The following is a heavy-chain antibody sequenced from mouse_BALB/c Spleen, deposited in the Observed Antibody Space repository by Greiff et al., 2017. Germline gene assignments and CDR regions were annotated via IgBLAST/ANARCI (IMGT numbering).Heavy chain of an antibody. Sequence: VQLKESGGGLVKPGGSLKLSCAASGFTFSDYYMYWVRQTPEKRLEWVATISDGGSYTYYPDSVKGRFTISRDNAKNNLYLQMSSLKSEDTAMYYCARDIGLSMDYWGQGTSVTVSS. V-gene: IGHV5-4*02. J-gene: IGHJ4*01. CDR2: ISDGGSYT. CDR3: ARDIGLSMDY. CDR1: GFTFSDYY.